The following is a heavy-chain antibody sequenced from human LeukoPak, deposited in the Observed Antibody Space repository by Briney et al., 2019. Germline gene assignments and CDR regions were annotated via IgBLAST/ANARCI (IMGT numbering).Heavy chain of an antibody. D-gene: IGHD3-10*01. CDR3: ARGYYYGSGSYYYAGY. J-gene: IGHJ4*02. CDR2: IYPGDSDT. V-gene: IGHV5-51*01. Sequence: GESLKISCKGSGYSFTNYWIGWVRQMPGKGLEWMGIIYPGDSDTRYSPSFQGQVTVSADKSISTAYLQWSSLKASDTALYYCARGYYYGSGSYYYAGYWGQGTLVTVSS. CDR1: GYSFTNYW.